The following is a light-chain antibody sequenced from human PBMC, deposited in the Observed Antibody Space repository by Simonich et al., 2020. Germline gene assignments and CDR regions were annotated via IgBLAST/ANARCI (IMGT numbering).Light chain of an antibody. Sequence: EIVLTQSPATLSLSPGERATLSCRASQSVSSYLAWYHQKHGQAHRLLIYDASNRATGIPARFSGSGSGTDFALTISSLEPEDFAVYYCQQRSNWPITFGQGTRLEIK. J-gene: IGKJ5*01. CDR2: DAS. CDR1: QSVSSY. CDR3: QQRSNWPIT. V-gene: IGKV3-11*01.